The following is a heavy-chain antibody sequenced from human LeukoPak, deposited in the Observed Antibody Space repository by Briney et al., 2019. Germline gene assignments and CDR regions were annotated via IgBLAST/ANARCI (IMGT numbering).Heavy chain of an antibody. V-gene: IGHV3-64*01. J-gene: IGHJ6*03. CDR3: ARVGEGRYYQYYYMDV. CDR2: ISKNGGNT. D-gene: IGHD1-26*01. CDR1: GFTLSSYA. Sequence: GGSLRLSCAASGFTLSSYAMHWVRQAPGKGLEYVSSISKNGGNTYYANSVKGRFSISRDNSKNTLYLQMGSLRTEDMAVYYCARVGEGRYYQYYYMDVWGKGTTVTVSS.